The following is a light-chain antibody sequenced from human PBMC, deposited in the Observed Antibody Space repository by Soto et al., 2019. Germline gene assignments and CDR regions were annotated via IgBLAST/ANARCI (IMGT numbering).Light chain of an antibody. J-gene: IGLJ2*01. V-gene: IGLV1-47*01. CDR2: RNN. CDR3: SAWDDSLSGLV. Sequence: QSVLTQAPSASGTPGQRVTFSCSGSNSNIGSYFVYWYQQVPGTAPKLLMYRNNQRPSEVPDRFSGSKSGTSASLAISGLRSEDEASYYCSAWDDSLSGLVFGGGTKLTVL. CDR1: NSNIGSYF.